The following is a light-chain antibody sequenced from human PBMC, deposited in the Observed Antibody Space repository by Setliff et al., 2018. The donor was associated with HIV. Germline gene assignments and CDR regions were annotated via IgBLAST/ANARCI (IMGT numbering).Light chain of an antibody. CDR2: DVI. V-gene: IGLV2-14*01. Sequence: QSALTQPASVSGSPGQSITISCTGANSDVGGFNYVSWYQQHPGKAPKPLIYDVIKRPSGVSNRFSGSKSGNTASLTLSGPQAEDEADYYCTSFTSSNTYVFGTGTKVTVL. CDR3: TSFTSSNTYV. CDR1: NSDVGGFNY. J-gene: IGLJ1*01.